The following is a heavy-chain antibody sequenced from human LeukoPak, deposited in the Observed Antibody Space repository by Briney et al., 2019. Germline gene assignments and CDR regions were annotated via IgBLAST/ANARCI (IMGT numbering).Heavy chain of an antibody. CDR2: IYYSGST. CDR1: GGSISSSSYY. V-gene: IGHV4-39*01. D-gene: IGHD2-15*01. CDR3: AKGPLMVAAYNP. Sequence: SETLSLTYTVSGGSISSSSYYWGWIRQPPGKGLEWIGSIYYSGSTYYNPSLKSRVTISVDTSKNQFSLKLSSVTAADTAVYYCAKGPLMVAAYNPWGQGTLVTVSS. J-gene: IGHJ5*02.